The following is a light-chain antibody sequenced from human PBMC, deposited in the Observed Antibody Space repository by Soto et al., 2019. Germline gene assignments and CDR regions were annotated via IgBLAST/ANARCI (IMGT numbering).Light chain of an antibody. CDR1: QSLLHSDGRTF. CDR3: MQSMEIPIT. Sequence: DIVMTQSPLSLSVTPGQPASISCKSSQSLLHSDGRTFLCWYLQKPGQPPQVLIYEASDRFSGVXDXSSGSGSGTDFTLKISRVEAEDAGVYYCMQSMEIPITFGQGTRLEIK. CDR2: EAS. V-gene: IGKV2D-29*01. J-gene: IGKJ5*01.